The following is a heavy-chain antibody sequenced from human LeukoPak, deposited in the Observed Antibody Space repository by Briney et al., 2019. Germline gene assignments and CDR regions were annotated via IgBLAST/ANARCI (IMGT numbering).Heavy chain of an antibody. J-gene: IGHJ5*02. V-gene: IGHV4-30-4*01. D-gene: IGHD2-15*01. CDR1: GGSISSGDYY. CDR2: IYYSGST. Sequence: PSETLPLTCTVSGGSISSGDYYWSWIRQPPGKGLEWIGYIYYSGSTYYNPSLKSRVTISVDTSKNQFSLKLSSVTAADTAVYYCARGCSGGSCYSEPLDPWGQGTLVTVSS. CDR3: ARGCSGGSCYSEPLDP.